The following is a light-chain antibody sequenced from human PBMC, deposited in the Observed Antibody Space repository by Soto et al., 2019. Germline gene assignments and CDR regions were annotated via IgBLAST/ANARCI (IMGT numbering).Light chain of an antibody. CDR3: SSYTSRSPLYS. CDR1: SSNIGAGYD. V-gene: IGLV1-40*01. Sequence: QSVLTQPPSVSWAPGQRVTTSCTGSSSNIGAGYDVHWYQQLPGTAPKLLIYVNSNRPSGVSNRFSGSKSGNTASLTISGLQAEDEGDYYCSSYTSRSPLYSFG. CDR2: VNS. J-gene: IGLJ1*01.